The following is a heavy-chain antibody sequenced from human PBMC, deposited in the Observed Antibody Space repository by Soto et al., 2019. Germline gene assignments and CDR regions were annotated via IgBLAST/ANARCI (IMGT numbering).Heavy chain of an antibody. CDR1: GGSVSSGRYY. V-gene: IGHV4-61*01. CDR3: ARAGVLGPPTNLDY. CDR2: IYYSGST. J-gene: IGHJ4*02. Sequence: SETLSLTCTVSGGSVSSGRYYWSWIRQPPGKGLEWIGYIYYSGSTNYNPSLKSRVTISVDTSKNQFSLKLSSVTAADTAVYYCARAGVLGPPTNLDYWGQGTLVTVSS. D-gene: IGHD2-8*01.